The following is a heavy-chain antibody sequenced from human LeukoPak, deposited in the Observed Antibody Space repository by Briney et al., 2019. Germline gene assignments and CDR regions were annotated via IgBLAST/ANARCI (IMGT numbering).Heavy chain of an antibody. Sequence: SETLSLTCTVSGGSISNYYWSCLRQPAGKGLEWIGRISTSGTTNYNPSLKSRVTMSVDTSKNQFSLKLTSVTAADTAVYYCARDATINSLIFDYWGLGTLVTVSS. CDR1: GGSISNYY. V-gene: IGHV4-4*07. CDR3: ARDATINSLIFDY. J-gene: IGHJ4*02. D-gene: IGHD4-23*01. CDR2: ISTSGTT.